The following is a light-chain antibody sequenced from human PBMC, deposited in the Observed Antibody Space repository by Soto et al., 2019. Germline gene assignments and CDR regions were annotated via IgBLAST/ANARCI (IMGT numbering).Light chain of an antibody. V-gene: IGKV3-20*01. Sequence: EIVLTQSPGTLSLSPGERATLSCRASQSVSSIYLAWYQQKPGQAPRLLIYGASSRATGIPDRFSGSGSGTDFTLTISRLEPEDFAVYYCQQYGSLRWTFGQGTKVEI. CDR1: QSVSSIY. CDR3: QQYGSLRWT. J-gene: IGKJ1*01. CDR2: GAS.